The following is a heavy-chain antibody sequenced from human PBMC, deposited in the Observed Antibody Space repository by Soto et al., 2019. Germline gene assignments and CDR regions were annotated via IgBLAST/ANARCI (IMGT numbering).Heavy chain of an antibody. V-gene: IGHV4-59*01. J-gene: IGHJ6*03. D-gene: IGHD6-6*01. CDR2: IYYSGST. Sequence: PSETLSLTCTVSGGSISSYYWSWIRQPPGKGLEWIGYIYYSGSTNYNPSLKSRVTISVDTSKNQFSLKLSSVTAADTAVYYCAREPPSPDHYYHFKDLWGKGTTVTVSS. CDR1: GGSISSYY. CDR3: AREPPSPDHYYHFKDL.